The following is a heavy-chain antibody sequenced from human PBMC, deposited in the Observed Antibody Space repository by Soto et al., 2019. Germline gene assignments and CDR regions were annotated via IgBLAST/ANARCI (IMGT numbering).Heavy chain of an antibody. CDR3: ARGWDIVVVVATTFDY. V-gene: IGHV3-30-3*01. J-gene: IGHJ4*02. CDR2: ISYDGSNK. Sequence: QVQLVESGGGVVQPGRSLRLSCAASGFTFSSYAMHWVRQAPGKGLEWVAVISYDGSNKYYADSVKGRFTISRDNSKNQLYLQMNSLGAEDTAVYYCARGWDIVVVVATTFDYWGQGTLVTVSS. CDR1: GFTFSSYA. D-gene: IGHD2-15*01.